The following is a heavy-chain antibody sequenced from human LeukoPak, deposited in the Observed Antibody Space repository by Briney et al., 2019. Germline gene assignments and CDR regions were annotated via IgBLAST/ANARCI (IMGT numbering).Heavy chain of an antibody. D-gene: IGHD3-3*01. CDR1: GGTFSSYA. V-gene: IGHV1-69*04. CDR2: IIPIISIG. CDR3: ARRLSRYYDFWSGYSPDAFDI. J-gene: IGHJ3*02. Sequence: ASVKVSCKASGGTFSSYAISWVRQAPGQGLEWMGRIIPIISIGNYAQKFQGRVTITADKSTSTAYMELSSLRSEDTAVYYCARRLSRYYDFWSGYSPDAFDIWGQGTMVTVSS.